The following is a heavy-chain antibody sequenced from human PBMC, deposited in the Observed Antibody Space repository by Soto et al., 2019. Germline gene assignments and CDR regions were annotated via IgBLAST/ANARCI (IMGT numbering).Heavy chain of an antibody. V-gene: IGHV4-59*08. Sequence: SETLSLTCTVSGGSISSYYWSWIRQPPGKGLEWIGYIYYSGSTNYNPSLKSRVTISVDTSKNQFSLKLSSVAAADTAVYYCARQPPAKGFYYMDVWGKGTTVTVSS. CDR1: GGSISSYY. CDR2: IYYSGST. CDR3: ARQPPAKGFYYMDV. J-gene: IGHJ6*03.